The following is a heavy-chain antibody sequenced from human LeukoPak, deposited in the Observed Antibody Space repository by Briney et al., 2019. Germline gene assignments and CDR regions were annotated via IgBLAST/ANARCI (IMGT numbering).Heavy chain of an antibody. Sequence: EASVKVSCKASGYTFTSYDINWVRQATGQGLEWMGWMNPNSGNTGYAQKFQGRVTMTRNTSISTAYMELSSLRSEDTAVYYCARGAIVVVPAAGGRVWFDPWGQGTLVTVSS. CDR1: GYTFTSYD. V-gene: IGHV1-8*01. CDR2: MNPNSGNT. J-gene: IGHJ5*02. CDR3: ARGAIVVVPAAGGRVWFDP. D-gene: IGHD2-2*01.